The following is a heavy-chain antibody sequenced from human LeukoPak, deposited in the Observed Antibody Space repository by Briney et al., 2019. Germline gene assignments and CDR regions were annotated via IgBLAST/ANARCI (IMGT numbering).Heavy chain of an antibody. CDR3: ARDPSDLLGFGELFVWFDP. CDR2: INAGNGNT. D-gene: IGHD3-10*01. J-gene: IGHJ5*02. Sequence: GASVKVSCKASGYTFTSYAMHWVRQAPGHRLEWMGWINAGNGNTKYSQKFQGRVTITRDTSTSTDYMELSSLRSEDMAVYYWARDPSDLLGFGELFVWFDPWGEGTLVTVSS. V-gene: IGHV1-3*01. CDR1: GYTFTSYA.